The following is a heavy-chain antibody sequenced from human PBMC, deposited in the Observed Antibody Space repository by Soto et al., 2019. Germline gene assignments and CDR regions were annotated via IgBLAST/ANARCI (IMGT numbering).Heavy chain of an antibody. J-gene: IGHJ6*02. CDR1: GGSISSGDYY. CDR3: ARALTYGSAGYYYYGMDV. D-gene: IGHD3-10*01. V-gene: IGHV4-30-4*01. Sequence: SETLSLTCTVSGGSISSGDYYWSWIRQPPGKGLEWIGYIYYSGSTYYNPSLKSRVTISVDTSKNQFSLKLSSVTAADTAVYYCARALTYGSAGYYYYGMDVWGQGTTVTVSS. CDR2: IYYSGST.